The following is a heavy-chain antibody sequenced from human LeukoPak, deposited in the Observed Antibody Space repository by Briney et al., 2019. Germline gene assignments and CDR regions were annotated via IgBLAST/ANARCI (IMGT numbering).Heavy chain of an antibody. J-gene: IGHJ5*02. D-gene: IGHD3-10*01. CDR1: GYTFTGYY. V-gene: IGHV1-2*04. CDR3: AREDYYGSGSKGYRFDP. Sequence: ASVKVSCKASGYTFTGYYMHWMRQAPGQGLEWMGWINPNSGGTNYAQKFQGWVTMTRDTSISTAYMELSRLRSDDTAVYYCAREDYYGSGSKGYRFDPWGQGTLVTVSS. CDR2: INPNSGGT.